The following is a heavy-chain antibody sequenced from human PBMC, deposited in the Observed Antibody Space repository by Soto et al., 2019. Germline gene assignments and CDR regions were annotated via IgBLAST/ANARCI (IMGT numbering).Heavy chain of an antibody. D-gene: IGHD3-10*01. Sequence: SVTLSLTCTVSGGSISSYYWSWIRQPPGKGLEWIGYIYYSGSTNYNPSLKSRVTISVDTSKNQFSLKLSSVTAADTAVYYCARVWGGAFDIWGQGTMVTVSS. CDR2: IYYSGST. CDR3: ARVWGGAFDI. J-gene: IGHJ3*02. CDR1: GGSISSYY. V-gene: IGHV4-59*01.